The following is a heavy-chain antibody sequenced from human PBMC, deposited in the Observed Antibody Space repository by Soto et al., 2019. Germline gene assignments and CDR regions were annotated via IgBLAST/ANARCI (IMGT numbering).Heavy chain of an antibody. D-gene: IGHD3-22*01. CDR3: ARSAIIMKDYYDSRGSPGKYYYYGMDV. CDR2: INPSGGST. CDR1: GYTFTSYY. J-gene: IGHJ6*02. Sequence: ASVKVSCKASGYTFTSYYRHWVRQAPGQGLEWMGIINPSGGSTSYAQKFQGRVTMTRDTSTSTVYMELSSLRSEDTAVYYCARSAIIMKDYYDSRGSPGKYYYYGMDVWGQGTTVTVSS. V-gene: IGHV1-46*01.